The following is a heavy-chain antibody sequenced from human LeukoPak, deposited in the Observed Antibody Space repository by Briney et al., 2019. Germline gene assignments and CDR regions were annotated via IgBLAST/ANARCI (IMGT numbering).Heavy chain of an antibody. D-gene: IGHD2-15*01. V-gene: IGHV4-59*12. CDR2: IYHSGST. J-gene: IGHJ6*02. Sequence: PSETLSLTCTVSGDSISSFYWSWIRQPPGKGLEWIGYIYHSGSTYYNPSLKSRVTISVDRSKNQFSLKLSSVTAADTAVYYCARARKCSGGSCYPAYDVWGQGTTVTVSS. CDR3: ARARKCSGGSCYPAYDV. CDR1: GDSISSFY.